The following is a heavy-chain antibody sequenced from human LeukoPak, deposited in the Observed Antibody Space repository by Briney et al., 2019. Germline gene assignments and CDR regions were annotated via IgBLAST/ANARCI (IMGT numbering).Heavy chain of an antibody. CDR1: GFTFSSYW. J-gene: IGHJ5*02. D-gene: IGHD6-13*01. CDR2: IKQDGSEK. V-gene: IGHV3-7*01. Sequence: GGSLRLSCAASGFTFSSYWMHWVRQAPGKGLEWVANIKQDGSEKYYVDSVKGRFTISRDNAKNSLYLQMNSLRAEDTAVYYCAREPGRIAAGWFDPWGQGTLVTVSS. CDR3: AREPGRIAAGWFDP.